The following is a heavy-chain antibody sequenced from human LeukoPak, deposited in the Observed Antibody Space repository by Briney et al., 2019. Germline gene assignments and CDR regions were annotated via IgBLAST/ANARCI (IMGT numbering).Heavy chain of an antibody. CDR2: ISGSGGST. D-gene: IGHD1-26*01. J-gene: IGHJ4*02. CDR3: AKGLSRDLLSDFDY. V-gene: IGHV3-23*01. Sequence: GGSLRLSCAVSGFTFSNYAMSWVRQAPGKGLEWVSGISGSGGSTYYADSVKGRFTISRDNSKNTLYLLMNTLRAEDTAVYYCAKGLSRDLLSDFDYWGQGTLVTVSS. CDR1: GFTFSNYA.